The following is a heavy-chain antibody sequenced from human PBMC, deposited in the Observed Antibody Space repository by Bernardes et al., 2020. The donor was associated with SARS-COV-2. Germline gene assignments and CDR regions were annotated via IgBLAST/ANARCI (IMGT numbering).Heavy chain of an antibody. J-gene: IGHJ5*02. Sequence: SETLSLTCTVSGGSISSHYWSWIRQPPGKGLEWIGYIYYSGSTNYNPSLKSRVTISVDTSKNQFSLKLSSVTAADTAVYYCARDHYYGSGSKAGPVRGFDPWGQGTLVTVSS. CDR1: GGSISSHY. CDR2: IYYSGST. V-gene: IGHV4-59*11. D-gene: IGHD3-10*01. CDR3: ARDHYYGSGSKAGPVRGFDP.